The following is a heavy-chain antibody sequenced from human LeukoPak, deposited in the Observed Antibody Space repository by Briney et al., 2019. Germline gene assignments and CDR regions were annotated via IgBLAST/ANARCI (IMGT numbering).Heavy chain of an antibody. CDR2: IYYSGIS. CDR3: ARLGYLGPFDY. D-gene: IGHD1-1*01. V-gene: IGHV4-59*01. J-gene: IGHJ4*02. Sequence: SETLSLTCTVSGGSISTSYWSWIRQPPGKGLEWIGYIYYSGISDYNPSLESRLTISVDTSKNQFSLKLSSVTAADTAVYYCARLGYLGPFDYWGQGTLVTVSS. CDR1: GGSISTSY.